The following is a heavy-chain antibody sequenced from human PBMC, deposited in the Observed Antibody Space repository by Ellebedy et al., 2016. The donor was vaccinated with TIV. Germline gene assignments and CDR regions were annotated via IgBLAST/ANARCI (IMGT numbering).Heavy chain of an antibody. D-gene: IGHD1-26*01. CDR2: IVGVGSTT. CDR1: GSTFSSYS. V-gene: IGHV3-48*02. J-gene: IGHJ3*02. CDR3: ARRGNYLGDAFDI. Sequence: GGSLRLXXAASGSTFSSYSMNWVRQAPGKGLEWISYIVGVGSTTYYADSVKGRFTISRDNAKDSVFLQMDSLRDEDTAVYYCARRGNYLGDAFDIWGQGAMVFVSS.